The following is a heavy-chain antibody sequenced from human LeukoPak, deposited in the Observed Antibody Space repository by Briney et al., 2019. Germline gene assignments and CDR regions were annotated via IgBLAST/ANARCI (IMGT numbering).Heavy chain of an antibody. J-gene: IGHJ4*02. D-gene: IGHD3-22*01. Sequence: GGALRLSCAASGFTFSSYAMHWVRQAPGKGLEWVAVISYDGSNKYYADSVKGRFTISRDNSKNTLYLQMNSLRAEDTAVYYCARRPHDSSGYYSPTFDYWGQGTLVTVPS. CDR1: GFTFSSYA. CDR2: ISYDGSNK. V-gene: IGHV3-30*01. CDR3: ARRPHDSSGYYSPTFDY.